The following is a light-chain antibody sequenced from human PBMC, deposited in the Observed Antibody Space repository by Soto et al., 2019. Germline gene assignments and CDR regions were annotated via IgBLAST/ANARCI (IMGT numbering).Light chain of an antibody. CDR3: QQYRNWPLT. J-gene: IGKJ4*01. Sequence: EIVLTQSPGTLSLSPGERATLSCRSSQSVSSSSLAWYQQKPGQAPRLLIYGASSRATGIPARFSGSGSGTEFTLTIDSLQSDDFAVYLCQQYRNWPLTFGGGTKVDIK. V-gene: IGKV3-20*01. CDR2: GAS. CDR1: QSVSSSS.